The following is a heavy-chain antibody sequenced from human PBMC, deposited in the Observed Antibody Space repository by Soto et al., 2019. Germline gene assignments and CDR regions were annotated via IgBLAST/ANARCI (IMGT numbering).Heavy chain of an antibody. CDR3: ARSITVNHWYFDL. Sequence: QVQLVQSGAEVKKPGASVKVSCKASGYTFTSYYMHWVRQAPGQGLEWMGIINPSGGSTSYAQKFKGRVTMTSDTSTSTVYMELSSLRSEDTAVYYCARSITVNHWYFDLWGRGTLVTVSS. J-gene: IGHJ2*01. V-gene: IGHV1-46*01. CDR1: GYTFTSYY. D-gene: IGHD4-17*01. CDR2: INPSGGST.